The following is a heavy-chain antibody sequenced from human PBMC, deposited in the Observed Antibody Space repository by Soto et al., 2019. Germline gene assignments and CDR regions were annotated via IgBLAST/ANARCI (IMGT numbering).Heavy chain of an antibody. J-gene: IGHJ4*02. D-gene: IGHD5-18*01. CDR3: SNKDGSSYRPIYY. CDR1: GFTFSSYG. Sequence: PGGSLRLSCAASGFTFSSYGMHWVRQAPGKGLEWVAVISYDGSNKYYADSVKGRFTISRDNSKNTLYLQMNSLRAEDTAVYYCSNKDGSSYRPIYYCSQRTLVTVSS. V-gene: IGHV3-30*18. CDR2: ISYDGSNK.